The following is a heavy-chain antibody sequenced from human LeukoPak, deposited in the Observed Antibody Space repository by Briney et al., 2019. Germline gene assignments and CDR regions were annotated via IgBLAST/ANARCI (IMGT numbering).Heavy chain of an antibody. CDR3: ARDLSLSPLYYGDYLNWFDP. V-gene: IGHV3-48*03. CDR1: GFTFSSYE. CDR2: ISSSGSTI. D-gene: IGHD4-17*01. J-gene: IGHJ5*02. Sequence: PGGSLRLSCAASGFTFSSYEMNWVRQAPGKGLEWVSYISSSGSTIYYADSVKGRFTISRDNAKNSLYLQMNSLRAEDTAVYYCARDLSLSPLYYGDYLNWFDPWGQGTLVTVSS.